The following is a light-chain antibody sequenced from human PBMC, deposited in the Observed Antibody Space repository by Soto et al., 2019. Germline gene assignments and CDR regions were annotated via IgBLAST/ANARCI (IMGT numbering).Light chain of an antibody. CDR2: EAT. CDR1: QGLKF. Sequence: IQMTQSPSSVSAAVGDTVTITCRASQGLKFLAWYQQKPGKAPRLLIYEATNLQSGVPPRFSGSGSGTDFTLTISSLQPEDFATYLCQQANSFPITFGQGTRLAI. CDR3: QQANSFPIT. J-gene: IGKJ5*01. V-gene: IGKV1-12*01.